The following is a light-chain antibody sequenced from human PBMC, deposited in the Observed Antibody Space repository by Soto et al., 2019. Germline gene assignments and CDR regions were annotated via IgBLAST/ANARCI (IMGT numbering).Light chain of an antibody. Sequence: EIVLTQSPATLSLSPGERATLSCRASQSVSSYLAWYQQKPGQAPRLLIYDASNGATGIPARFSGSGSGTGFTLTISSLEPEDFAVYYCQQRSNWPPTFGQGTKV. J-gene: IGKJ1*01. CDR1: QSVSSY. CDR3: QQRSNWPPT. V-gene: IGKV3-11*01. CDR2: DAS.